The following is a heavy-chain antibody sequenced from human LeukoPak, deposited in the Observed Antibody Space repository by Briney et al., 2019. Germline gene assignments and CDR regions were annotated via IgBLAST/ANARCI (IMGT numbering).Heavy chain of an antibody. Sequence: ASVKVSCKESGYTFTSYYMHWVRQAPGQGLEWMGIINPSGGSTSYAQKFQGRVTMTRDTSTSTVYMELSSLRSEDTAVFYCATFSTLAGYPFDYWGQGTLVTVSS. CDR1: GYTFTSYY. CDR3: ATFSTLAGYPFDY. V-gene: IGHV1-46*03. D-gene: IGHD2/OR15-2a*01. J-gene: IGHJ4*02. CDR2: INPSGGST.